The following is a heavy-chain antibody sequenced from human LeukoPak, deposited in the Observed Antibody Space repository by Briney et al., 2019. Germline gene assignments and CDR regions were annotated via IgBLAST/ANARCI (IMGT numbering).Heavy chain of an antibody. D-gene: IGHD6-19*01. Sequence: GGSLRLSCAASGFTFSNYEMNWVRQAPGKGLEWVSYISGSGNTIHYADSVKGRFTISRDNAKNSLYLQMNSLRAEDTAVYYCAREKWGIAVAGPDDYWGQGTLVTVSS. CDR1: GFTFSNYE. CDR3: AREKWGIAVAGPDDY. V-gene: IGHV3-48*03. J-gene: IGHJ4*02. CDR2: ISGSGNTI.